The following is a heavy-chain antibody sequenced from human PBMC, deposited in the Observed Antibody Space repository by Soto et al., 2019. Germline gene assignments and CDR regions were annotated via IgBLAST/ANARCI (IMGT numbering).Heavy chain of an antibody. D-gene: IGHD2-21*02. CDR2: IHYSGST. CDR3: ATSGSGANCDGDCYHMPLG. J-gene: IGHJ4*02. Sequence: SETLSLTCSVSGGSVSSGSYYWNWIRQPPGKGLEWIGYIHYSGSTNYNSSLKSRVTISVDTSKNQFSLKLSSVTAADTAMYYCATSGSGANCDGDCYHMPLGWGQGTLVTVSS. V-gene: IGHV4-61*01. CDR1: GGSVSSGSYY.